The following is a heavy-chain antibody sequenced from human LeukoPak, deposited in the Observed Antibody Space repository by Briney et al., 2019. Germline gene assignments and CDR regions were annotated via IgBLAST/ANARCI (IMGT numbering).Heavy chain of an antibody. CDR2: ISGSGGLT. CDR1: GFTFTTYA. V-gene: IGHV3-23*01. J-gene: IGHJ3*02. D-gene: IGHD4-23*01. Sequence: PGGSLRLSCAASGFTFTTYAMSWVRQAPGKGLEWVSGISGSGGLTYCADSVKGRFTMSRDNSKNTLYLQMNSLRAEDTAVYYCAKDQVSGGNTLGVFDIWGQGTMVTVSS. CDR3: AKDQVSGGNTLGVFDI.